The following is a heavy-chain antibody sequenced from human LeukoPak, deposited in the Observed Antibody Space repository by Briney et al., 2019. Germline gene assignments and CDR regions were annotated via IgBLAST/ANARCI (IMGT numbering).Heavy chain of an antibody. V-gene: IGHV4-30-2*01. CDR2: IYHSGST. CDR1: GGSISSGGYS. CDR3: ARAAYYYDSSGYYPLFYFDY. Sequence: SETLSLTCAASGGSISSGGYSRSWIRQPPGKGLEWIGYIYHSGSTYYNPSLKSRVTISVDRSKNQFSLKLSSVTAADTAVYYCARAAYYYDSSGYYPLFYFDYWGQGTLVTVSS. J-gene: IGHJ4*02. D-gene: IGHD3-22*01.